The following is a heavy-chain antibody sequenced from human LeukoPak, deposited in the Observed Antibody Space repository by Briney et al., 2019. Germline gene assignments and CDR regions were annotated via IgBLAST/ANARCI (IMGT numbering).Heavy chain of an antibody. D-gene: IGHD3-10*01. CDR2: IYSGGGT. CDR3: ARAKPKNMVRGLIMRRESRYYFDY. J-gene: IGHJ4*02. V-gene: IGHV3-53*01. CDR1: GFTVSSNY. Sequence: GGSLRLSCAASGFTVSSNYMRWVRQAPGKGLEWVSVIYSGGGTYYADSVMGRFTISRDNSKSTLYIQMKSMRAEDTAVYYCARAKPKNMVRGLIMRRESRYYFDYWGQGTLVTVSS.